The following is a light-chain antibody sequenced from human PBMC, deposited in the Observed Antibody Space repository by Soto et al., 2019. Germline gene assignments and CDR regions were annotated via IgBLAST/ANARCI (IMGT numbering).Light chain of an antibody. CDR1: QSVVHSDGNTY. J-gene: IGKJ1*01. V-gene: IGKV2-24*01. Sequence: IVMTQTPLSSPVTLGQPASISCRASQSVVHSDGNTYLSGLQQRPGQPPRLLIYKVSNRFSGVPDRHSGSGEGTDFSLRTSRMRAEDVVVYYCIQPAPFPRTFGQGNKVE. CDR3: IQPAPFPRT. CDR2: KVS.